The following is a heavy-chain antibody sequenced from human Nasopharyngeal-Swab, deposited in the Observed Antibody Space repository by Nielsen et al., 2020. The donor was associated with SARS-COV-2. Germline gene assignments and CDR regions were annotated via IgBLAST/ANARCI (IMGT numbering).Heavy chain of an antibody. J-gene: IGHJ6*02. Sequence: GESLKISCAASGFTFSSYGMHWVRQAPGKGLEWVAVISYDGSNKYYADSVKGRFTISRDNSKNTLYLQMNSLRAEDTAVYYCARDSAEDIVATPTYYYGMDVWGQGTTVTVSS. D-gene: IGHD5-12*01. V-gene: IGHV3-30*03. CDR1: GFTFSSYG. CDR3: ARDSAEDIVATPTYYYGMDV. CDR2: ISYDGSNK.